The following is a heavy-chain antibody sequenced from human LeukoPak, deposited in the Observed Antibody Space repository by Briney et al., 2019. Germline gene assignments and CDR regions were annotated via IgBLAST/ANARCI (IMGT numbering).Heavy chain of an antibody. Sequence: SVKVSCKASGGTFSSYAISWVRQAPGQGLEWLGRIIPILGIANYAQKFQGRVTITADKSTSTAYMELSSLRSEDTAVYYCARGMVRGVRTPYGMDVWGQGTTVTVSS. CDR2: IIPILGIA. D-gene: IGHD3-10*01. CDR1: GGTFSSYA. J-gene: IGHJ6*02. V-gene: IGHV1-69*04. CDR3: ARGMVRGVRTPYGMDV.